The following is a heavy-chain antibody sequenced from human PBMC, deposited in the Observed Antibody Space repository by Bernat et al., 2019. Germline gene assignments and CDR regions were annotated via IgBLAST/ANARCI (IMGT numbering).Heavy chain of an antibody. Sequence: QVQLVESGGGLVKPGGSLRLSCAASGFTFSDYYMSWIRQAPGKGLEWVSYISSSSSYTNYADSVKGRFTISRDNAKNSLYLQMNSLRAEDTAVYYCARRRRYCSGGSCYSPYYYYMDVWGKGTTVTVSS. CDR3: ARRRRYCSGGSCYSPYYYYMDV. CDR2: ISSSSSYT. J-gene: IGHJ6*03. D-gene: IGHD2-15*01. CDR1: GFTFSDYY. V-gene: IGHV3-11*06.